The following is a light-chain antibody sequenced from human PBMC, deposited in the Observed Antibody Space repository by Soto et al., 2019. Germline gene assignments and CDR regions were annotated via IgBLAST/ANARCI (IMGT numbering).Light chain of an antibody. J-gene: IGKJ2*01. Sequence: DIQMTQSPSSLSAPVGDRITITCRASQSISTYLNWYQQKPGKAPKLLIYAASSLESAVPSRFRGSGSGTEFTLTISSLQPEDFATYYCQQSYRTPYTFGQGTKLDIE. CDR3: QQSYRTPYT. CDR2: AAS. CDR1: QSISTY. V-gene: IGKV1-39*01.